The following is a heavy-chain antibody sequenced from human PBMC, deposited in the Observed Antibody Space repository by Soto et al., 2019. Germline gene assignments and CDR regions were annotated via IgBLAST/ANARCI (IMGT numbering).Heavy chain of an antibody. CDR2: IYYSGST. CDR1: GGSISSGDYY. V-gene: IGHV4-30-4*01. Sequence: SETLSLTCTVSGGSISSGDYYWSWIRQPPGKGLEWIGYIYYSGSTYYNPSLKSRVTISVDTSKNQFSLKLSSVTAADTAVYYCARDEAYCSSTSCYEGGEYYYGMDVWGQGTTVTVSS. D-gene: IGHD2-2*01. J-gene: IGHJ6*02. CDR3: ARDEAYCSSTSCYEGGEYYYGMDV.